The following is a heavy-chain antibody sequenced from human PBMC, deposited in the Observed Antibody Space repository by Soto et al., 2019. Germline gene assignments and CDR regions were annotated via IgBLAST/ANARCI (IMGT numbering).Heavy chain of an antibody. CDR3: AKDRGNYDILTGFYNWYFDL. CDR2: ISGTGGST. J-gene: IGHJ2*01. D-gene: IGHD3-9*01. V-gene: IGHV3-23*01. Sequence: GGSLRLSCAASGFTFSSYAMSWVRQAPGKGLEWVSTISGTGGSTYYADSVKGRFTISRDNSKNTLYLQMISLRVEDTAVYYCAKDRGNYDILTGFYNWYFDLWGRGTLVTVPS. CDR1: GFTFSSYA.